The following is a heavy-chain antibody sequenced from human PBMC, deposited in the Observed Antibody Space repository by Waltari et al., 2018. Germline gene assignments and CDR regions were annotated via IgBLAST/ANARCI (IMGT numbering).Heavy chain of an antibody. CDR1: GYSISSGYY. CDR2: IYHSGRT. V-gene: IGHV4-38-2*02. CDR3: ARDSGYYDFWSGYYTSYYGMDV. J-gene: IGHJ6*02. Sequence: QVQLQESGPGLVKPSETLSLTCAVSGYSISSGYYWGWIRQPPGKGLEWIGSIYHSGRTYYNPTLKSGVTISVDTSKNQFSLKLSSVTAADTAVYYCARDSGYYDFWSGYYTSYYGMDVWGQGTTVTVSS. D-gene: IGHD3-3*01.